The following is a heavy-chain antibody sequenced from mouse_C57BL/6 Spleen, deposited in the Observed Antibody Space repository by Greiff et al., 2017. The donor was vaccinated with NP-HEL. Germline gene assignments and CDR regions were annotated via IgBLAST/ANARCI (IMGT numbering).Heavy chain of an antibody. D-gene: IGHD2-1*01. CDR1: GYTFTNYW. CDR3: ARGGTMVKRYFDY. J-gene: IGHJ2*01. V-gene: IGHV1-63*01. Sequence: QVQLQQSGAELVRPGTSVKMSCKASGYTFTNYWIGWAKQRPGHGLEWIGDIYPGGGYTNYNEKFKGKATLTADKSSSTAYMQCSSLTSEDSAIYYCARGGTMVKRYFDYWGQGTTLTVSS. CDR2: IYPGGGYT.